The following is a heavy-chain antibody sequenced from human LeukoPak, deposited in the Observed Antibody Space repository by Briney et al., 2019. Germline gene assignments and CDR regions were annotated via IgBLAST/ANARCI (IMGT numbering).Heavy chain of an antibody. CDR2: ISSGSVTR. J-gene: IGHJ3*01. D-gene: IGHD3-16*01. CDR3: ARSLAFDL. V-gene: IGHV3-48*02. CDR1: GFTFNTYS. Sequence: GGSLRLSCAASGFTFNTYSMNWVRQAPGKGLEWVSYISSGSVTRYYADSVKGRFTITGDNAENSLFLQMNSLRDEDTAVYYCARSLAFDLWGQGTVVSVSS.